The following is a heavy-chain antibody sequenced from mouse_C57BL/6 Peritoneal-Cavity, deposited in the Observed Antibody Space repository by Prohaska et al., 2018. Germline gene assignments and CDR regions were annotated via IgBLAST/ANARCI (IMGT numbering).Heavy chain of an antibody. CDR3: ARGQFITTVVAFDY. Sequence: QVQLQQSGTELVKPGASVKISCKASGYTFTDYYINWVQQRPGQGLEWIGWICPGSGSTFYNEKFKGKATLTVDKSSSTAYMLLSSLTSEDSAVYFCARGQFITTVVAFDYWGQGTTLTVSS. J-gene: IGHJ2*01. CDR1: GYTFTDYY. CDR2: ICPGSGST. V-gene: IGHV1-75*01. D-gene: IGHD1-1*01.